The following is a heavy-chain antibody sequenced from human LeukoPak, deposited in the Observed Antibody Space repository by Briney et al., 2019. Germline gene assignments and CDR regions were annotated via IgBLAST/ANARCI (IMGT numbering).Heavy chain of an antibody. D-gene: IGHD2-15*01. CDR3: ARESGGHYFDY. Sequence: PSETLSLTCTVSGGSISSGGYYWSWIRQHPGKGLEWIGYIYYSGSTYYNPSLKSRVTISVDTSKNQFSLKLSSVTAADTAVYYYARESGGHYFDYWGQGTLVTVSS. CDR2: IYYSGST. V-gene: IGHV4-31*03. J-gene: IGHJ4*02. CDR1: GGSISSGGYY.